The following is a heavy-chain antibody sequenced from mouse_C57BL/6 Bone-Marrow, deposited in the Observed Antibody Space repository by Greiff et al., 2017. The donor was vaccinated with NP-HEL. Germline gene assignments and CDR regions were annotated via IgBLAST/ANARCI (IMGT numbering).Heavy chain of an antibody. CDR1: GYTFTSYW. V-gene: IGHV1-69*01. CDR2: IDPSDSYT. D-gene: IGHD1-1*01. Sequence: QVQLQQPGAELVMPGASVKLSCKASGYTFTSYWMHWVKQRPGQGLEWIGEIDPSDSYTNYNQKFKGKSTLTVDKSSSTAYMQLSSLTSEDSAVYYGACLYSYWYFDVWGTGTTVTVSS. CDR3: ACLYSYWYFDV. J-gene: IGHJ1*03.